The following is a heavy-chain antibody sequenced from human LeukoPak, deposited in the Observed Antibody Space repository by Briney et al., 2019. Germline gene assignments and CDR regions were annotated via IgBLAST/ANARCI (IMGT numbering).Heavy chain of an antibody. Sequence: SETLSLTCTVSGGSISGGSYYWSWIRQPAGKGLEWIGRIYTSGSTNYNPSLKSRVTISVDTSKNQFSLKLSSVTAADTAVYYCARELYGNYSYWGQGTLVTVSS. D-gene: IGHD4-11*01. CDR1: GGSISGGSYY. CDR3: ARELYGNYSY. J-gene: IGHJ4*02. CDR2: IYTSGST. V-gene: IGHV4-61*02.